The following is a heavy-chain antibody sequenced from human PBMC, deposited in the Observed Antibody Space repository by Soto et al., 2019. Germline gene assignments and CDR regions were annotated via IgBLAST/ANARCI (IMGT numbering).Heavy chain of an antibody. Sequence: QLQLQESGPGLVKPSETLSLTCTVSGGSISSSSYYWGWIRQPPGKGLEWIGSIYYSGSTYYNPSLKSRVTISVDTSKNQFSLKLSSVTAADTAVYYCARPGAADSFDYWGQGTLVTVSS. J-gene: IGHJ4*02. CDR3: ARPGAADSFDY. D-gene: IGHD2-15*01. CDR2: IYYSGST. V-gene: IGHV4-39*01. CDR1: GGSISSSSYY.